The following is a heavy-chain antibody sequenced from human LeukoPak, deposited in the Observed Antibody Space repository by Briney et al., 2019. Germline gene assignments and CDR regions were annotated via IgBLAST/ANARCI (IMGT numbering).Heavy chain of an antibody. CDR3: AKDLSEGVGAQY. CDR1: GFTFSSYG. Sequence: PGGSLRLSCAASGFTFSSYGMHWVRQAPGKGLEWVAVISYDGSNKYYADSVKGRFTISRDNSKNTLYLQMNSLRAEDTAVYYCAKDLSEGVGAQYWGQGTLVTVSS. V-gene: IGHV3-30*18. CDR2: ISYDGSNK. D-gene: IGHD1-26*01. J-gene: IGHJ4*02.